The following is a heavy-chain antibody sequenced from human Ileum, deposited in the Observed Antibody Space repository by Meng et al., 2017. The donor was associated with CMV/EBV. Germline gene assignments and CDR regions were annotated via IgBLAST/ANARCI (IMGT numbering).Heavy chain of an antibody. V-gene: IGHV4-30-4*08. CDR2: IYYSGSP. CDR3: VRQVVAASFDY. J-gene: IGHJ4*02. CDR1: GGSITSCNYY. D-gene: IGHD2-15*01. Sequence: VPLQEAGPGLVKPSQTLSLTCTVSGGSITSCNYYWSWIRQPPGRGLEWIGYIYYSGSPYYKPSLKSRVTISLDTSKNQFSLNLRSVTATDSAVYYCVRQVVAASFDYWGQGALVTVSS.